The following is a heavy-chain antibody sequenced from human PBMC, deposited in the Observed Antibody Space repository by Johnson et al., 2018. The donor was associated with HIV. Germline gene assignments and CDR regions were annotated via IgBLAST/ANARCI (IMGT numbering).Heavy chain of an antibody. J-gene: IGHJ3*01. V-gene: IGHV3-72*01. Sequence: VQLVESGGGLVQPGGSLRLSCAASGFTFSDHYMDWVRQAPGQGLEWVGRTRNKANSYTTEYAASVKGRFTISRDDSKNSLYLQMNSLKTEDTAVYYCVRVELVTAFDVWGQGTMVTVSS. D-gene: IGHD1-7*01. CDR1: GFTFSDHY. CDR3: VRVELVTAFDV. CDR2: TRNKANSYTT.